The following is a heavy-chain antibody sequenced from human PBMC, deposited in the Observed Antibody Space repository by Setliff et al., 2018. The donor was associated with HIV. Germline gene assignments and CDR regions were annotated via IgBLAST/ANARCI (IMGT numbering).Heavy chain of an antibody. D-gene: IGHD4-4*01. Sequence: GGSLRLSCAVSGLTFSRYGFHWVRQVPGKGLDWVTFIQYDESNKYYGDPVKGRFTVSRDNSNNTVYLQMNSLRAEDTAMYYCAKTQTVITVYGPFDSWGQGTPVTVSS. CDR1: GLTFSRYG. J-gene: IGHJ4*02. CDR3: AKTQTVITVYGPFDS. CDR2: IQYDESNK. V-gene: IGHV3-30*02.